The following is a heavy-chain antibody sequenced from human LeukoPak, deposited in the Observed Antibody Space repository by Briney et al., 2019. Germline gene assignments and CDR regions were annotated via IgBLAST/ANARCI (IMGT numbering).Heavy chain of an antibody. D-gene: IGHD5-18*01. V-gene: IGHV3-48*03. CDR3: AREVDTALVGVAGDYYFGLDV. Sequence: GGSLRLSCAASGFTFSSYEMNWVRQAPGRGLEWVSYVSLIGWAIYYADSVQGRFTISRDNAKNSLYLQMNSLRAEDTAVYYCAREVDTALVGVAGDYYFGLDVWGQGTTVTVSS. CDR2: VSLIGWAI. CDR1: GFTFSSYE. J-gene: IGHJ6*02.